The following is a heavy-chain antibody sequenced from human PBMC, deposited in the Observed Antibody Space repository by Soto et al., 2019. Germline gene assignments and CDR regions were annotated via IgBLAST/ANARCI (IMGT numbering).Heavy chain of an antibody. Sequence: QVQLVESGGGLVKPGGSLRLSCAASGFSFSDYYVTWIRQAPGKGLEWVSYISTIASSTYYADSVKGRFTISRDNAKNSLYLQMNSLSTEDTAVYYCAREDTRLHYGMDVWGQGTTFTVSS. J-gene: IGHJ6*02. CDR1: GFSFSDYY. CDR2: ISTIASST. V-gene: IGHV3-11*01. CDR3: AREDTRLHYGMDV. D-gene: IGHD5-18*01.